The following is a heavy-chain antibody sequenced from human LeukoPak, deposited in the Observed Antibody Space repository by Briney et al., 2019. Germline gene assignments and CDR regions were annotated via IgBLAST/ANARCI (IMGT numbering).Heavy chain of an antibody. Sequence: GRSLRLSCAASGFTFSSYAMHWVRQAPGKGLEWVAVISYDGSNKYYADSVKGRFTISRDNSKNTLYLQMNSLRAEDTAVYYCARGGWSIWGQGTMVTVSS. V-gene: IGHV3-30*04. CDR1: GFTFSSYA. J-gene: IGHJ3*02. CDR2: ISYDGSNK. D-gene: IGHD6-19*01. CDR3: ARGGWSI.